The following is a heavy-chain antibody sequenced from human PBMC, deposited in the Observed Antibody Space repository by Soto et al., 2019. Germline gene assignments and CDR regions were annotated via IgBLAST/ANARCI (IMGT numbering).Heavy chain of an antibody. D-gene: IGHD3-10*01. Sequence: KSSETLSLTCTVSGGSISSYYWSWIRQPPGEGLEWIGYIYYSGSTNYNPSLKSRVTISVDTSKNQFSLKLSSVTAADTAVYYCARDSLWSRGNYYGMDVWGQGTTVTVSS. CDR1: GGSISSYY. CDR2: IYYSGST. CDR3: ARDSLWSRGNYYGMDV. V-gene: IGHV4-59*01. J-gene: IGHJ6*02.